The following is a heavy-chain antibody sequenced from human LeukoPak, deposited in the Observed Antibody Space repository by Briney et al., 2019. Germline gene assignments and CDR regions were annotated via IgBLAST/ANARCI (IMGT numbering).Heavy chain of an antibody. Sequence: SETLSLTCAVYGGSFSGYYWSWIRQPPGRGLEWIGEINHSGSPNFNPSLKSRVTISVDRSKNQFSLKLSSVTAADTAVYYCARELAALDIWGQGTMVTVSS. CDR1: GGSFSGYY. CDR2: INHSGSP. CDR3: ARELAALDI. V-gene: IGHV4-34*01. J-gene: IGHJ3*02. D-gene: IGHD6-13*01.